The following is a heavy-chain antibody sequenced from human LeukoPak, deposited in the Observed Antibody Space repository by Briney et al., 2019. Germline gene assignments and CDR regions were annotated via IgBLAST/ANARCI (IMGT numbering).Heavy chain of an antibody. Sequence: ASVKVSCKASGYTFTSYYMHWVRQAPGQGLEWMGIINPSGGSTSYAQKFQGRVTMTRDMSTSTVYMELSSLRSEDTAVYYCAREAWIQAGMTAASPDYWGQGTLVTVSS. CDR2: INPSGGST. V-gene: IGHV1-46*01. CDR3: AREAWIQAGMTAASPDY. CDR1: GYTFTSYY. J-gene: IGHJ4*02. D-gene: IGHD5-18*01.